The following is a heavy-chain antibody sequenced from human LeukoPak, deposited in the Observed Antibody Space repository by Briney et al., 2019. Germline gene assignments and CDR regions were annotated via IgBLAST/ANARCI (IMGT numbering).Heavy chain of an antibody. D-gene: IGHD4-17*01. CDR3: ARAGAAVTTHFDY. CDR2: IIPIFGTA. Sequence: ASVKVSCKASGGTFSSYAISWVRQAPGQGLEWMGGIIPIFGTANYAQKFQGRVTITTDESTSTAYMELSSLRSEDTAVYYCARAGAAVTTHFDYWGQGTLVTVSS. CDR1: GGTFSSYA. V-gene: IGHV1-69*05. J-gene: IGHJ4*02.